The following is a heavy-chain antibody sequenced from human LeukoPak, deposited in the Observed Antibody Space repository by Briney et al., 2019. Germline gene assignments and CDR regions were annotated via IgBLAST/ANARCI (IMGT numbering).Heavy chain of an antibody. CDR2: MNPNSGNT. J-gene: IGHJ5*02. Sequence: ASVKVSCKASGYTFTSYDINWVRQATGQGLEWMGWMNPNSGNTGYAQKFQGRVTMTRNTSISRAYMELSSLRSEDTAVYYCARDRYCSGGSCYSYGWFDPWGQGTLVTVSS. V-gene: IGHV1-8*01. CDR3: ARDRYCSGGSCYSYGWFDP. D-gene: IGHD2-15*01. CDR1: GYTFTSYD.